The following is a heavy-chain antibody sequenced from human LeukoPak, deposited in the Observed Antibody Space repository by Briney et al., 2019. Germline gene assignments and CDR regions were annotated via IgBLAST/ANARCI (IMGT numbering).Heavy chain of an antibody. D-gene: IGHD2-15*01. CDR3: ARNGRVVAATRAGRDWFDP. CDR1: GGSISSYY. Sequence: PSETLSLTCTVSGGSISSYYWSWIRQPPGKGLEWIGYMFYSGSTNYNPSLKSRVTMSVDTSKNQFSLKLSSVTAADTAVYYCARNGRVVAATRAGRDWFDPWGQGTLVTVSS. V-gene: IGHV4-59*12. CDR2: MFYSGST. J-gene: IGHJ5*02.